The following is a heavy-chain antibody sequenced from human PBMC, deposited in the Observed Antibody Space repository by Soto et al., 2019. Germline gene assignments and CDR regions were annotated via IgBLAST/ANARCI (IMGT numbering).Heavy chain of an antibody. D-gene: IGHD2-15*01. V-gene: IGHV4-4*02. CDR1: GGSISSSNW. J-gene: IGHJ4*02. CDR2: IYHSGST. Sequence: SETLSLTCAVSGGSISSSNWWSWVRQPPGKGLEWIGEIYHSGSTNYNPSLKSRVTISVDKSKNQFSLKLSSVTAADTAVYYCSRDGLMQGLFAYWGQGTLVPVSS. CDR3: SRDGLMQGLFAY.